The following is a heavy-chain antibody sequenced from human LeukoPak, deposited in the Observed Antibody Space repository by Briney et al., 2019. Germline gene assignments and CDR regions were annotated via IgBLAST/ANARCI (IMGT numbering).Heavy chain of an antibody. V-gene: IGHV4-4*02. CDR1: GGSISSSNW. CDR2: IYHSGST. D-gene: IGHD2-2*01. J-gene: IGHJ4*02. CDR3: VRDSDSSTSCPDY. Sequence: SETLSLTCAVSGGSISSSNWWSWVRPPPGKGLEWIGEIYHSGSTNYNPSLKSRVTISVDKSKNQFSLKLSSVTAADTAVYYCVRDSDSSTSCPDYWGQGTLVTVSS.